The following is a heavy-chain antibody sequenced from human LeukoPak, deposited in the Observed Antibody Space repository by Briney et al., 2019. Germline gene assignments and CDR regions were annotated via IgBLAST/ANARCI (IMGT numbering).Heavy chain of an antibody. D-gene: IGHD3-9*01. Sequence: PSETLSLTCAVYGGSFSGYYWSWLRQPPGKGLEWIGEINHSGSTNYNPSLKSRVTISVDTSKNQFSLKLRSVTAADTAVYYCARHSRDILTGYYGLWGQGTLVTVSS. CDR1: GGSFSGYY. CDR2: INHSGST. J-gene: IGHJ4*02. CDR3: ARHSRDILTGYYGL. V-gene: IGHV4-34*01.